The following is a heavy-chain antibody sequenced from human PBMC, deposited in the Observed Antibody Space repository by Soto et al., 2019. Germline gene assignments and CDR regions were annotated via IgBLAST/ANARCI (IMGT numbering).Heavy chain of an antibody. Sequence: PGGSLRLSCAASGFTFGSYAMSWVRQAPGKGLEWVSAISGSGGSTYCADSVKGRFTISRDNSKNTLYLQMISLRAEDTAVYYCAKDPGIAVAGIYYHYGMDVWGQGTTVTVSS. D-gene: IGHD6-19*01. CDR3: AKDPGIAVAGIYYHYGMDV. CDR2: ISGSGGST. J-gene: IGHJ6*02. CDR1: GFTFGSYA. V-gene: IGHV3-23*01.